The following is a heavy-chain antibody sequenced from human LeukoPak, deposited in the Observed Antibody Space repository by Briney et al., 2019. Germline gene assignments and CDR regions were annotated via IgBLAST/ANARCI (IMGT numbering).Heavy chain of an antibody. CDR3: AKDQPPRGSRFLEWPHDY. CDR2: ISSDADNK. J-gene: IGHJ4*02. CDR1: GFTFNTYH. Sequence: GRSLRLSCAASGFTFNTYHMHWVRQAPGKGLEWVALISSDADNKVYADSVKGRFTISRDNSKNTLYLQMNSLRAEDTAVYYCAKDQPPRGSRFLEWPHDYWGQGTLVTVSS. V-gene: IGHV3-30*18. D-gene: IGHD3-3*01.